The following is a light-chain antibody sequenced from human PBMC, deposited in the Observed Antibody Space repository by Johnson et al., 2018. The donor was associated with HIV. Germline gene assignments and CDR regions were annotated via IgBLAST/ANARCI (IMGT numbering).Light chain of an antibody. CDR2: DNN. CDR3: GAWDSGLTAHFV. V-gene: IGLV1-51*01. Sequence: QSVLTQPPSVSAAPGQKVTISCSGSSSNIGRNYVSWYQQLPGTAPKLLIYDNNKRPSGIPDRFSGSKSGTSATLDITGLQTGDEADYYCGAWDSGLTAHFVFGRGTTITVL. CDR1: SSNIGRNY. J-gene: IGLJ1*01.